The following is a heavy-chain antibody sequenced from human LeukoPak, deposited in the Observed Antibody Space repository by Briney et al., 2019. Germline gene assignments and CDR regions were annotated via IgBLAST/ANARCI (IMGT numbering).Heavy chain of an antibody. Sequence: GGSLRLSCEAAGFTFGTYVMGWVRQAPGKGLEWVANIKQDGSDKYYVDSVKGRFTISRDNAKNSLYLQMSSLRAEDTAVYYCARDLDYWGQGTLVTVSS. V-gene: IGHV3-7*03. CDR3: ARDLDY. CDR2: IKQDGSDK. J-gene: IGHJ4*02. CDR1: GFTFGTYV.